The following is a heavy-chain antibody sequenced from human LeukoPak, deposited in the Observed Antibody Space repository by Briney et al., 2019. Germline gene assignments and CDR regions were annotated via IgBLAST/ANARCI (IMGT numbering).Heavy chain of an antibody. Sequence: SETLSLTCTVSGGSISSYYWSWIRQPAGKGLESIGRIYTSGSTNYNPSLKSRVTMSVDTSKNQFSLKLSSVTAADTAVYYCARETYYYDSSGYVDWGQGTLVTVSS. D-gene: IGHD3-22*01. CDR1: GGSISSYY. CDR2: IYTSGST. J-gene: IGHJ4*02. CDR3: ARETYYYDSSGYVD. V-gene: IGHV4-4*07.